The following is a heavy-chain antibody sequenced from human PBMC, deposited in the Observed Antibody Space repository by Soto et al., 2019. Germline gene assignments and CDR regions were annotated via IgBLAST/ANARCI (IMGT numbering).Heavy chain of an antibody. Sequence: GASVKVSCKVSGYTLTELSMHWVRQAPGKGLEWMGGFDPEDGETIYAQKFQGRVTMTEDTSTDTAYMELSSLRSEDTAVYYCARAPARPNENWFDPWGQGTLVTVSS. CDR3: ARAPARPNENWFDP. D-gene: IGHD6-6*01. J-gene: IGHJ5*02. V-gene: IGHV1-24*01. CDR2: FDPEDGET. CDR1: GYTLTELS.